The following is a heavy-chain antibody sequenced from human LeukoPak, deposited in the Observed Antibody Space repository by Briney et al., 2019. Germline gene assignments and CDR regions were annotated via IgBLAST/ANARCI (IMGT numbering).Heavy chain of an antibody. CDR1: GYTFTGYY. CDR3: ARSAGATRPDY. Sequence: ASVKVSCKASGYTFTGYYMHWVRQAPGQGLEWMGWINPNSGGTNYAQKFQGRVTMTRDMSTSTVYMELSSLRSEDTAVYYCARSAGATRPDYWGQGTLVTVSS. D-gene: IGHD1-26*01. CDR2: INPNSGGT. J-gene: IGHJ4*02. V-gene: IGHV1-2*02.